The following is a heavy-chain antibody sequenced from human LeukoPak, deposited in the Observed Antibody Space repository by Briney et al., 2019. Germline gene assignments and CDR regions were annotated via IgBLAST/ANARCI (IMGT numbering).Heavy chain of an antibody. CDR1: GYTFSNYG. CDR2: ISAYNGNT. V-gene: IGHV1-18*01. J-gene: IGHJ4*02. Sequence: GASVKVSCTPSGYTFSNYGISWVRQAPGQGLEWMGWISAYNGNTNYAQKFQGRVTMTADTSTTTGYMELRSLRSDDTAVYYCARGRYDSSPPDSWGQGTLVTVSS. CDR3: ARGRYDSSPPDS. D-gene: IGHD3-22*01.